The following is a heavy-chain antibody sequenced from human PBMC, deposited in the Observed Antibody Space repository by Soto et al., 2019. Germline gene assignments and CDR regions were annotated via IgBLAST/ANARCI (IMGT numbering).Heavy chain of an antibody. Sequence: SETLSLTCTVSGGSISGYYWSWIRQPPGKGLEWIGYVWYSGSTNYNPSLKSRVTISVDTSKNQFSLKLSSVTAADTAVYYCARGAALRYFDGFGWFDPWGQGTLVTVSS. V-gene: IGHV4-59*01. CDR3: ARGAALRYFDGFGWFDP. CDR2: VWYSGST. CDR1: GGSISGYY. D-gene: IGHD3-9*01. J-gene: IGHJ5*02.